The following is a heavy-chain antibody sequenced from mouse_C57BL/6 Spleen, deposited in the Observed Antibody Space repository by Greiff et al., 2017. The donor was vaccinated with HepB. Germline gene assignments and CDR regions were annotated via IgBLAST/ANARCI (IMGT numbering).Heavy chain of an antibody. D-gene: IGHD1-1*01. J-gene: IGHJ3*01. CDR1: GYAFSSSW. Sequence: QVHVKQSGPELVKPGASVKISCKASGYAFSSSWMNWVKQRPGKGLEWIGRIYPGDGDTNYNGKFKGKATLTADKSSSTAYMQLSSLTSEDSAVYFCAREVMYYGSTFAYWGQGTLVTVSA. CDR3: AREVMYYGSTFAY. CDR2: IYPGDGDT. V-gene: IGHV1-82*01.